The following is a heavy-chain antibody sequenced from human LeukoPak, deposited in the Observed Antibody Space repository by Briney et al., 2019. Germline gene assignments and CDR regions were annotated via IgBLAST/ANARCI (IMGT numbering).Heavy chain of an antibody. CDR3: AKDRASYYYDSSGYLSRGGY. Sequence: GGSLRLSCAASGFTFSSYAMSWVRQAPGKGLEWVSAISGSGGSTYYADSVKGRFTISRDNSKNTLYLQMNSLRAEDTAVYYCAKDRASYYYDSSGYLSRGGYWGQGTLVTVSS. D-gene: IGHD3-22*01. CDR1: GFTFSSYA. J-gene: IGHJ4*02. V-gene: IGHV3-23*01. CDR2: ISGSGGST.